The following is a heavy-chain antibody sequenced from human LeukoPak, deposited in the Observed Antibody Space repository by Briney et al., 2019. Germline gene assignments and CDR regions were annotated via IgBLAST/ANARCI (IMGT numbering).Heavy chain of an antibody. D-gene: IGHD3-22*01. Sequence: SGGSLRLSCAASGFTFSSYVMHWVRQAPGKGLEWVALISYDGSNKYHADSVKGRFTISRDNSKNTLYLQMKSLRGEDTAVFYCARPQGYFAANFDYWGQGTLVTVSS. J-gene: IGHJ4*02. CDR1: GFTFSSYV. CDR3: ARPQGYFAANFDY. V-gene: IGHV3-30*04. CDR2: ISYDGSNK.